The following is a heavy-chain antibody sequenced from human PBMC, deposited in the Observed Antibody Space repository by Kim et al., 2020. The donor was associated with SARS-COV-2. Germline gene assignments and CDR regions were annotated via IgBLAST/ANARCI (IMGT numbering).Heavy chain of an antibody. Sequence: GGSLRLSCAASGFTFSSYGMHWVRQAPGKGLEWVAVISYDGSNKYYADSVKGRFTISRDNSKNTLYLQMTSLRAEDTAVYYCAKDPPYSSGWYSLYYYYYGMDVWGQGTTVTVSS. CDR3: AKDPPYSSGWYSLYYYYYGMDV. D-gene: IGHD6-19*01. J-gene: IGHJ6*02. V-gene: IGHV3-30*18. CDR2: ISYDGSNK. CDR1: GFTFSSYG.